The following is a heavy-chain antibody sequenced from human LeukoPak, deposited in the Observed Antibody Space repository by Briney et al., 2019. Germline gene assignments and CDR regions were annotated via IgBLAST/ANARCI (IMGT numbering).Heavy chain of an antibody. CDR3: ARGGVRGVTLFDY. D-gene: IGHD3-10*01. J-gene: IGHJ4*02. CDR1: GGSISSYY. Sequence: NPSETLSLTCTVSGGSISSYYWSWIRQPPGKGLEWIGYIYYSGSTNYNPSLKSRVTISVDTSKNQFSLKLSSVTAADTAVYYCARGGVRGVTLFDYWGQGTLVTVSS. CDR2: IYYSGST. V-gene: IGHV4-59*01.